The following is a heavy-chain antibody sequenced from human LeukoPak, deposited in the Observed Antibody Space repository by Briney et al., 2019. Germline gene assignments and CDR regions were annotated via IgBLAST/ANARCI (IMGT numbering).Heavy chain of an antibody. D-gene: IGHD2-2*01. V-gene: IGHV1-2*02. CDR1: RYTFTDYY. J-gene: IGHJ5*02. Sequence: ASVKVSCKASRYTFTDYYMHWVRQAPGQGLEWMGWINPNSGGTNYAQKFQGRVTMTRDTSISTAYMELSRLRSDDTAVYYCARGGWSLGYCSSSSCLDWFDLWGQGTLVTVSS. CDR3: ARGGWSLGYCSSSSCLDWFDL. CDR2: INPNSGGT.